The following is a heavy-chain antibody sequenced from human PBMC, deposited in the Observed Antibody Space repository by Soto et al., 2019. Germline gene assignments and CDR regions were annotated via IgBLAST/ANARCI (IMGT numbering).Heavy chain of an antibody. CDR1: GYTLTSYD. Sequence: ASVKVSCKASGYTLTSYDINWLRQATGQGLEWMGWMNPNSGNTGYAQKFQGRVTMTRNTSISTAYMELSSLRSDDTAVYYCARGPYCGGDCYGFWFDPWGQGTLVTVSS. CDR3: ARGPYCGGDCYGFWFDP. D-gene: IGHD2-21*02. V-gene: IGHV1-8*01. CDR2: MNPNSGNT. J-gene: IGHJ5*02.